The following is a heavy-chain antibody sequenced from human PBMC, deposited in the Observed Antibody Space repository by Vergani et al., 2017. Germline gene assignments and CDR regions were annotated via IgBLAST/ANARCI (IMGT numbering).Heavy chain of an antibody. CDR1: GASVNSYY. CDR3: ARRSSSYYFDI. CDR2: VSFRGDT. Sequence: QVNLQESGPGLVKPSETLSLTCTVSGASVNSYYWSWIRQPPGKGLEWMGYVSFRGDTLYDPSVKGRMTISLNTSSNQFSLYLTSVTAADTAVYYCARRSSSYYFDIWGQGVLITVSS. J-gene: IGHJ5*02. V-gene: IGHV4-59*02. D-gene: IGHD3-22*01.